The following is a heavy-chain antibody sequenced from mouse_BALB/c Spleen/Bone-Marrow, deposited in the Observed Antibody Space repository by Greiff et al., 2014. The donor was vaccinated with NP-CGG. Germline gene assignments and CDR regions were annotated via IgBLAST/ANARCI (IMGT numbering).Heavy chain of an antibody. J-gene: IGHJ3*01. CDR1: GYTFTSYV. Sequence: EVQLQQSGPELVKPGASVKMSCKASGYTFTSYVMHWVKQKPGQGLEWIGFINPFNGGAKYNEKFRGKATLTSDKSSSTACMELSSLTSEDSAVYYCAGPAWFAYWGRGTLVTVSA. CDR3: AGPAWFAY. CDR2: INPFNGGA. V-gene: IGHV1-14*01.